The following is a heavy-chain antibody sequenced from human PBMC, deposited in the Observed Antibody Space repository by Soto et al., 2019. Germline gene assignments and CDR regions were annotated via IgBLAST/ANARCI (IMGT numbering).Heavy chain of an antibody. Sequence: GGSLILSCAASGFTFSSYAMHWVRQAPGKGLEWVAVISYDGSNKYYADSVKGRFTISRDNSKNTLYLQMNSLRAEDTAVYYCARCSSHYYDSSGYYQNYFDYWGQGTLVTVSS. V-gene: IGHV3-30-3*01. CDR3: ARCSSHYYDSSGYYQNYFDY. CDR1: GFTFSSYA. CDR2: ISYDGSNK. J-gene: IGHJ4*02. D-gene: IGHD3-22*01.